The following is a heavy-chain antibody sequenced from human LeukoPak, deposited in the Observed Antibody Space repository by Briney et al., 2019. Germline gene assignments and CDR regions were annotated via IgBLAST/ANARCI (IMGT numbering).Heavy chain of an antibody. Sequence: GGSLRLSCAASGLTVSSNYMSWVRQAPGRGLEWFSVIYAGGRTYYADSVKGRFTISRHNSNNTLYLQMNSLRPEDTAVYYCARVIYQLVFDYWGQGTLVSVSS. D-gene: IGHD2-2*01. CDR1: GLTVSSNY. V-gene: IGHV3-53*04. CDR2: IYAGGRT. CDR3: ARVIYQLVFDY. J-gene: IGHJ4*02.